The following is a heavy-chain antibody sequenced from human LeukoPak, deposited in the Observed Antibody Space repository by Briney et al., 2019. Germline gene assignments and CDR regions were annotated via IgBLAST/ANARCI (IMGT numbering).Heavy chain of an antibody. CDR1: GGSIRSGDYY. D-gene: IGHD4-17*01. CDR2: IFYSGSA. Sequence: PSETLSLTCTVSGGSIRSGDYYWNWIRQPPGKDLEWIGYIFYSGSAYYNPSLKSRVTISVDTSKNQFSLKLTSVTAADTAVYYCARIDYADYVLGGMDVWGKGTTVTVSS. V-gene: IGHV4-30-4*01. J-gene: IGHJ6*04. CDR3: ARIDYADYVLGGMDV.